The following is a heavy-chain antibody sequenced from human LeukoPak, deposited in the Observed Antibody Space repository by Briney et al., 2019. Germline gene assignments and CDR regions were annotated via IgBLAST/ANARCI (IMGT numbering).Heavy chain of an antibody. CDR2: ISTSSRYI. CDR1: GFTFSSYT. D-gene: IGHD3-3*01. J-gene: IGHJ3*02. V-gene: IGHV3-21*01. Sequence: GGSLRLSCAASGFTFSSYTMNWVRQAPGKGLEWVSSISTSSRYIYYADSVKGRFTISRDNAKTSLYLQMNSLRAEDTAVYYCAPLGVLISGYRAFDIWGQGTMVAVS. CDR3: APLGVLISGYRAFDI.